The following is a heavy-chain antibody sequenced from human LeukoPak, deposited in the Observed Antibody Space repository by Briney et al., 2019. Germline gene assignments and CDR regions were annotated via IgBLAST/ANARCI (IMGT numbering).Heavy chain of an antibody. CDR3: AKGLSGSSWYLNWFDP. CDR2: ISDDGSNK. V-gene: IGHV3-30*18. D-gene: IGHD6-13*01. Sequence: GGSLRLSCAASGFTFSSYGMHWVRQAPGKGLEGVAVISDDGSNKYYVDSVKGRFTISRDNSKNTLYLQMSGLRVEDTAVYYCAKGLSGSSWYLNWFDPWGQGTLVTVSS. J-gene: IGHJ5*02. CDR1: GFTFSSYG.